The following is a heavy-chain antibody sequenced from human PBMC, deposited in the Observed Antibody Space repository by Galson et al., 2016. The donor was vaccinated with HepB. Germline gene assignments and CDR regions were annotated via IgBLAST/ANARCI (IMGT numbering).Heavy chain of an antibody. D-gene: IGHD2/OR15-2a*01. CDR1: GFTFSKYG. CDR3: AKRHEYCPPVGCSVDY. CDR2: DSMDGRRK. Sequence: SLRLSCAASGFTFSKYGMHWARQAPGKGLEWVAADSMDGRRKFYADSVKGRFTISRDNSNNMLFLQMSSLRPDDTAVYYCAKRHEYCPPVGCSVDYWGQGTLVFVSS. J-gene: IGHJ4*02. V-gene: IGHV3-30*18.